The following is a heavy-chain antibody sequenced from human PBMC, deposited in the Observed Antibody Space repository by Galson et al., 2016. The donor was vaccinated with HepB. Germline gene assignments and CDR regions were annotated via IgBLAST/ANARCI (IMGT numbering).Heavy chain of an antibody. CDR2: VSYDGNNI. J-gene: IGHJ4*02. D-gene: IGHD3-3*01. V-gene: IGHV3-30-3*01. Sequence: SLRLSCEASRFTFSNYAMHWVRQAPGKGLEWVALVSYDGNNIHYAESVKGRFTISRDNSKNTVYLQMNSLRSEDTAVYFCVREFWSGDYTEDYFDYWGQGTLVTVSS. CDR1: RFTFSNYA. CDR3: VREFWSGDYTEDYFDY.